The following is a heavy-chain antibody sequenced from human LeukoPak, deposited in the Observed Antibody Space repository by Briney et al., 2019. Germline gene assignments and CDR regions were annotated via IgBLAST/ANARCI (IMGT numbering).Heavy chain of an antibody. CDR2: INPSGGST. Sequence: ASLKVSCKASVYTFTSYYMHWVRQAPGHGIGGMGIINPSGGSTSYAQKCQDRVTMTRDTCTSTVYMELSSLRSEDTAVYYCARDYVFSDDWGQGTLVTVSS. J-gene: IGHJ4*02. D-gene: IGHD3-16*01. V-gene: IGHV1-46*01. CDR1: VYTFTSYY. CDR3: ARDYVFSDD.